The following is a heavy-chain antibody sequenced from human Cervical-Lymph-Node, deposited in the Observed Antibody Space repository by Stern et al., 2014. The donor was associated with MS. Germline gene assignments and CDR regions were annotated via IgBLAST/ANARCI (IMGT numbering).Heavy chain of an antibody. CDR3: ARDRLYDTVWYQWYFDL. D-gene: IGHD3-16*01. Sequence: VQLVESGPGLVKPSQTLSLTCTVSGGSISGGDFYWSWIRQSAGKGLEWIGRVYDNGSPVYNPSLRSRVAMSVAPSKNQFPLRLPSVTAADTAVYYCARDRLYDTVWYQWYFDLWGRGTLVTVSS. CDR1: GGSISGGDFY. J-gene: IGHJ2*01. V-gene: IGHV4-61*02. CDR2: VYDNGSP.